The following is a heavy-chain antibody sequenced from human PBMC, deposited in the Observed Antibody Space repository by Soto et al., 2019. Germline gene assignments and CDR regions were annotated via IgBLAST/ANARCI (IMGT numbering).Heavy chain of an antibody. CDR2: IIPIFGTE. V-gene: IGHV1-69*01. CDR3: ARAGFSVSYLPY. D-gene: IGHD1-26*01. J-gene: IGHJ4*02. Sequence: QVQLVQSGADVKKPGSSVKVSCKASGGTFGSYGITWVRQAPGQGLEWMGGIIPIFGTEKYAQKFQGRVTIIAHESTSTVYMELSRLRSENTAVEYCARAGFSVSYLPYGGQGTLVTFSS. CDR1: GGTFGSYG.